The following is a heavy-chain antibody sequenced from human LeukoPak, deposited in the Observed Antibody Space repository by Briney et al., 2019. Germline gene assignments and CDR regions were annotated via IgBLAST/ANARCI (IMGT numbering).Heavy chain of an antibody. J-gene: IGHJ4*02. D-gene: IGHD6-6*01. CDR2: ISWDGGSP. CDR1: GFTFDDYA. V-gene: IGHV3-43D*03. Sequence: PGGSLRLSCAASGFTFDDYAMHWVRQAPGKGLEWVSLISWDGGSPYYADSVKGRFTISRDNAKNSLYLQMNSLRAEDTAVYYCARDYVSSSSNFDYWGQGTLVTVSS. CDR3: ARDYVSSSSNFDY.